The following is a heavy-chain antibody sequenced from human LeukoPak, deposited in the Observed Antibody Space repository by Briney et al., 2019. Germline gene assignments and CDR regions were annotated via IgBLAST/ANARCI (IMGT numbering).Heavy chain of an antibody. Sequence: ASVKVSCKASGYTFTSYSINWVRQAPGQGLEWMGWISAYNDHTDYTQKLQGRVTMTTDTSTSTAYMELRSLRSDDTAVYYCARDDGNSGFDYWGQGTLVTVSS. D-gene: IGHD4-23*01. CDR2: ISAYNDHT. CDR3: ARDDGNSGFDY. J-gene: IGHJ4*02. CDR1: GYTFTSYS. V-gene: IGHV1-18*01.